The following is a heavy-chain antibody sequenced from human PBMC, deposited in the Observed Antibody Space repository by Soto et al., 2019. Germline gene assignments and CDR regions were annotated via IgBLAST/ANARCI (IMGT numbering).Heavy chain of an antibody. V-gene: IGHV4-39*07. CDR3: ARGIQLWPITYYFDY. J-gene: IGHJ4*02. Sequence: SETLSLTCTVSGGSISSSTYYWGWMRQPPGKGLEWIASFFIGGNTYYNPSLKSRVTISVDTSKNQFSLKLSSVTAADTAVYYCARGIQLWPITYYFDYWGQGTLVTVSS. D-gene: IGHD5-18*01. CDR2: FFIGGNT. CDR1: GGSISSSTYY.